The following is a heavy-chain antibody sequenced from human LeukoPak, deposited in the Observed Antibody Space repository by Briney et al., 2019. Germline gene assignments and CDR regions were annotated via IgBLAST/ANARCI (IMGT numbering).Heavy chain of an antibody. J-gene: IGHJ4*02. V-gene: IGHV3-21*01. Sequence: GGSLRLSCAASGFTFSSYTMNWVHQAPGKGLEWVSSISSSSTYIYYADSVKGRFTISRDNAKNSLYLQMNSLRAEDTAVYYCARDPRGYSYGYVDYWGQGTLVTVSS. CDR1: GFTFSSYT. D-gene: IGHD5-18*01. CDR3: ARDPRGYSYGYVDY. CDR2: ISSSSTYI.